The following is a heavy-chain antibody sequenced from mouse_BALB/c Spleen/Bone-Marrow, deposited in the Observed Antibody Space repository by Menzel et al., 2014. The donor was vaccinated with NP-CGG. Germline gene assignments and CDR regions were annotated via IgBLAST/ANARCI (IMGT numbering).Heavy chain of an antibody. J-gene: IGHJ2*01. V-gene: IGHV1S81*02. Sequence: VQLQQSGAELVKPGASVKLSCKASGYTFTSYWMHWVKQRPGQGLEWIGEINPSNGRTNYNEKFKSKATLTVDKSSSTAYMQLSSLTSEDSAVYYCARRTTTVGATDYWGQGTTLTVSS. CDR2: INPSNGRT. D-gene: IGHD1-1*01. CDR3: ARRTTTVGATDY. CDR1: GYTFTSYW.